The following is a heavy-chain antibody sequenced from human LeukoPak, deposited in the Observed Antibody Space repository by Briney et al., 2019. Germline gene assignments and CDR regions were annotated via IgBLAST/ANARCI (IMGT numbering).Heavy chain of an antibody. CDR3: ARAPSAYCSSTSCEGGH. CDR1: GFTFSSYW. V-gene: IGHV3-7*01. Sequence: GGSLRLSCAASGFTFSSYWMSWVRQAPGKGLEWVANIKQDGSEKYYVDSVKGRFTISRDNAKNSLYLQMNSLRAEDTAVYYCARAPSAYCSSTSCEGGHWGQGTLVTVSS. CDR2: IKQDGSEK. J-gene: IGHJ4*02. D-gene: IGHD2-2*01.